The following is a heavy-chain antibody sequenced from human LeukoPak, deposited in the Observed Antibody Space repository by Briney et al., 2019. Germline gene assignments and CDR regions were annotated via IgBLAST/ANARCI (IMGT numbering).Heavy chain of an antibody. Sequence: PGGSLRLSCAASGFTFSSYSMNWVRQAPGKGLEWVSSISSSSSYIYYADSVKGRFTISRDNAKNSLNLQMNSLRAEDTAVYYCARSGSYQTTGDAFDIWGQGTMVTVSS. CDR2: ISSSSSYI. V-gene: IGHV3-21*01. CDR3: ARSGSYQTTGDAFDI. D-gene: IGHD1-26*01. CDR1: GFTFSSYS. J-gene: IGHJ3*02.